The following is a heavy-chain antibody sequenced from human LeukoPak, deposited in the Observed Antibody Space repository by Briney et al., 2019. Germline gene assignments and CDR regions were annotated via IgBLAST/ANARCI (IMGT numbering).Heavy chain of an antibody. D-gene: IGHD3-10*01. CDR3: ARARLLWFGELLWYYGMDV. CDR1: GFTFSSYE. CDR2: ISSSGSTI. J-gene: IGHJ6*04. V-gene: IGHV3-48*03. Sequence: GGSLRLSCAASGFTFSSYEMNWVRQAPGKGLEWVSYISSSGSTIYYADSVKGRFTISRDNAKNSLHLQMNSLRAEDTAVYYCARARLLWFGELLWYYGMDVWGKGTTVTVSS.